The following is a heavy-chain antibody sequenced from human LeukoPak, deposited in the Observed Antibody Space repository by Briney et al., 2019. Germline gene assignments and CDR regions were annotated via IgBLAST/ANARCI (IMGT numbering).Heavy chain of an antibody. Sequence: PGGSLRLSCAASGFTVSSNDMSWVRQAPGKGLEWVSVIYAGDTTSYADSVKGRFTISRDNSKNTLYLQMNSLRAEDTAVYYCARGPRAFDPWGQGTLVTVSS. V-gene: IGHV3-53*01. CDR3: ARGPRAFDP. J-gene: IGHJ5*02. CDR1: GFTVSSND. CDR2: IYAGDTT.